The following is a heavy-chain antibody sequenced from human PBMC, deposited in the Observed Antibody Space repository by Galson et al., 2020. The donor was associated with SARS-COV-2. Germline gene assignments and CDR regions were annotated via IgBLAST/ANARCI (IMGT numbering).Heavy chain of an antibody. CDR2: IYYSGST. J-gene: IGHJ4*02. CDR1: GGSISSGGYY. CDR3: ARVRLFLTDY. Sequence: ASETLSLTCTVSGGSISSGGYYWSWIRQHPGKGLEWIGYIYYSGSTYYNPSLKSRVTISVDTSKNQFSLKLSSVTAADTAVYYCARVRLFLTDYWGQGTLVTVSS. V-gene: IGHV4-31*03.